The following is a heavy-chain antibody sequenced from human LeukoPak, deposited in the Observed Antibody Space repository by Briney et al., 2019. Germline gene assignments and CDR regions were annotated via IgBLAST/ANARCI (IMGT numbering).Heavy chain of an antibody. CDR2: ISGSGGST. Sequence: QAGGSLRLSCAASGFTFSSYAMSWVRQAPGKGLEWVSAISGSGGSTNYADSVKGRFTISRGNSKNTLYLQINSLRAEDTAIYYRAKEAGNYDNVWGSYGYQYFDYWGQGALVTVSS. CDR1: GFTFSSYA. D-gene: IGHD3-16*01. CDR3: AKEAGNYDNVWGSYGYQYFDY. V-gene: IGHV3-23*01. J-gene: IGHJ4*02.